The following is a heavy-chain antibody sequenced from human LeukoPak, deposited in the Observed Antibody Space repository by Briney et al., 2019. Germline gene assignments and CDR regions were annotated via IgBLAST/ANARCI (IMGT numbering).Heavy chain of an antibody. D-gene: IGHD2-8*01. CDR1: GFTFDDYA. J-gene: IGHJ6*02. V-gene: IGHV3-9*01. CDR2: ISWNSGSI. Sequence: TGGSLRLSCAASGFTFDDYAMHWVRQAPGKSLEWVSGISWNSGSIGYADSVKGRFTISRDNAKNSLYLQMNSLRAEDTALYYCAKDGGGYCTNGVCLGGMDVWGQGTTVTVSS. CDR3: AKDGGGYCTNGVCLGGMDV.